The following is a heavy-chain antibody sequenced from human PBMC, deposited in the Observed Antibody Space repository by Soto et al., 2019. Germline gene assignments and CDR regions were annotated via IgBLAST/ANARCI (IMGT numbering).Heavy chain of an antibody. D-gene: IGHD2-2*01. CDR2: ISNSSSTI. CDR1: GFTFSSYS. Sequence: EVQLVESGGGLVQPGGSLRLSCAAPGFTFSSYSMNWVRQAPGKGLEWVSYISNSSSTIYYADSVKGRFTISRDNAKNSLYLQMNSLRDEDTAVYYCARDSQGRYCSSTSCPRMDVWGQGTTVTVSS. CDR3: ARDSQGRYCSSTSCPRMDV. V-gene: IGHV3-48*02. J-gene: IGHJ6*02.